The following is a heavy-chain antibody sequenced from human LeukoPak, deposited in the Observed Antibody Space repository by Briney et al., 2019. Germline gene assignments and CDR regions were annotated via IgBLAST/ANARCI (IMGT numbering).Heavy chain of an antibody. D-gene: IGHD3-22*01. CDR1: GYTFTGYY. CDR2: INPNSGGT. V-gene: IGHV1-2*02. CDR3: AREPGDYYDSSGGWSDP. J-gene: IGHJ5*02. Sequence: GASVKVSCKASGYTFTGYYMHWVRQAPGQGLEWMGWINPNSGGTNYAQKFQGRVTMTRDTSISTAYMELSRLRSDDTAVYYCAREPGDYYDSSGGWSDPWGQGTLVTVSS.